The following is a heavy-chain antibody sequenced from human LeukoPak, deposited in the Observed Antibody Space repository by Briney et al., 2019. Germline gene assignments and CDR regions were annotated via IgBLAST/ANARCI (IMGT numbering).Heavy chain of an antibody. V-gene: IGHV3-23*01. CDR3: ASWPRYFDY. Sequence: PGGSLRLSCAASGFTFADYAMHWVRQAPGKGLEWVSGISGSGGSTYYADSVKGRFTISRDNSKNTLYLQMNSLRAEDTAVYYCASWPRYFDYWGQGTLVTVSS. J-gene: IGHJ4*02. CDR2: ISGSGGST. CDR1: GFTFADYA.